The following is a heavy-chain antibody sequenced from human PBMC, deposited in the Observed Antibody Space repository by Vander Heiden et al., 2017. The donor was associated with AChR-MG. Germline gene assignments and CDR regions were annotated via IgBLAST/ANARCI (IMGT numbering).Heavy chain of an antibody. Sequence: EVQLVESGGGLVQPGRSLRLSCAASGFTFDDSAMHGVRQAPGKGLEWVSGISWNSGSIGYADSVKGRFTISRDNAKNSLYLQMNSLRAEDTALYYCAKVARGLFVVVVPAAIFDYWGQGTLVTVSS. CDR2: ISWNSGSI. V-gene: IGHV3-9*01. D-gene: IGHD2-2*01. CDR3: AKVARGLFVVVVPAAIFDY. J-gene: IGHJ4*02. CDR1: GFTFDDSA.